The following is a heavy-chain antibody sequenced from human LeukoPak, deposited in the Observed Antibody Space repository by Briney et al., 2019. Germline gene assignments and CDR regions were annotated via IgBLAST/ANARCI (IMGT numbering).Heavy chain of an antibody. J-gene: IGHJ4*02. CDR3: ARVRWDTVMGFDY. CDR1: GFTLSSYW. CDR2: INSDGSDT. Sequence: GGSLRLSCAASGFTLSSYWMHWVRHAPGKGLVWVSRINSDGSDTIYGDSVKGRFTISRDNAKNTLYLQMNSLRAEDTAMYYFARVRWDTVMGFDYWGQGTLVTVSS. D-gene: IGHD5-18*01. V-gene: IGHV3-74*01.